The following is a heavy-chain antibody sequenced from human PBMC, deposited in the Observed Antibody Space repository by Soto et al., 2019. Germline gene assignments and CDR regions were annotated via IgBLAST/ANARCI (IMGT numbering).Heavy chain of an antibody. CDR2: IKSKTDGGTT. D-gene: IGHD3-10*01. CDR1: GFTFSNAW. Sequence: GGSLRLSCAASGFTFSNAWMSWVRQAPGKGLEWVGRIKSKTDGGTTDYAAPVKGRFTISRDDSKNTLYLQMNSLKTEDTAVYYCTTKARGSGPQQPYYYYYGMDVWGQGTTVTVSS. V-gene: IGHV3-15*01. J-gene: IGHJ6*02. CDR3: TTKARGSGPQQPYYYYYGMDV.